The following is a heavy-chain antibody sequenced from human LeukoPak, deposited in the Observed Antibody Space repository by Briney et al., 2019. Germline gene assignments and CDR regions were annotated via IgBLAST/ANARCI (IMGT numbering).Heavy chain of an antibody. CDR3: ATVFYYDSSIDY. D-gene: IGHD3-22*01. Sequence: GRSLRLSCAASGFTFSSYAMHWVRQAPGKGLEWVAVISYDGSNKYYADSVKGRFTISRDNSKNTLYLQMNSLRAEDTAVYYCATVFYYDSSIDYRGQGTLVTVSS. CDR2: ISYDGSNK. CDR1: GFTFSSYA. J-gene: IGHJ4*02. V-gene: IGHV3-30*04.